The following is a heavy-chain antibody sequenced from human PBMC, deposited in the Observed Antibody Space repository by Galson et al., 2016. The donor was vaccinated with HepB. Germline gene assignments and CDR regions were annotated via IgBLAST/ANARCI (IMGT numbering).Heavy chain of an antibody. CDR2: ISYDESS. V-gene: IGHV3-30-3*01. CDR1: GFRFSHYV. D-gene: IGHD6-19*01. Sequence: SLRLSCAASGFRFSHYVIHWVRQAPGKGLEWAALISYDESSDYADSVKSRFTISRDNSKNTVYLQMNTLSAEDTGVYFCSGGRKSGVPVYGTGYYGMDVWGKGTTVTASS. J-gene: IGHJ6*04. CDR3: SGGRKSGVPVYGTGYYGMDV.